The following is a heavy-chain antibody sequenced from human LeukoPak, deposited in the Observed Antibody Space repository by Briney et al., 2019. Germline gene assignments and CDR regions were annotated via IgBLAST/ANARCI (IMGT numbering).Heavy chain of an antibody. CDR1: GYTFTSYD. CDR2: MNPNSGNT. CDR3: ASEGGYDSHYYYYMDV. V-gene: IGHV1-8*02. Sequence: ASVKVSCKASGYTFTSYDINWVRQATGQGLEWMGWMNPNSGNTGYAQKFQGRVTMTRDMSTSTVYMELSSLRSEDTAVYYCASEGGYDSHYYYYMDVWGKGTTVTVSS. J-gene: IGHJ6*03. D-gene: IGHD5-12*01.